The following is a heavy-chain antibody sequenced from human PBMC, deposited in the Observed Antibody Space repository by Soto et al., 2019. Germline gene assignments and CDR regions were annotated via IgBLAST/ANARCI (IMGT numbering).Heavy chain of an antibody. CDR1: GFTFSSYS. D-gene: IGHD2-2*01. CDR2: ISSSSSTI. Sequence: EVQLVESGGGLVQPGGSLRLSCAASGFTFSSYSMNWVRQAPGKGLEWVSYISSSSSTIYYADSVKGRFTISRDDAKNSLYLKMNSLRAEDTAVYYCARDQCSSTSCYDLEAFDIWGQGTMVTVSS. CDR3: ARDQCSSTSCYDLEAFDI. V-gene: IGHV3-48*01. J-gene: IGHJ3*02.